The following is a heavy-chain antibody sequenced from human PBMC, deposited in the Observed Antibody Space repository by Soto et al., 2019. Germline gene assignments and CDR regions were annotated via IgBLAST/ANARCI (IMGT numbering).Heavy chain of an antibody. J-gene: IGHJ4*02. V-gene: IGHV1-8*01. CDR2: MNPNSGNT. CDR1: GYTFTSYD. Sequence: QVQLVQSGAEVKKPGASVKVSCKASGYTFTSYDINWVRQATGQGLEWMGWMNPNSGNTGYAQKFEGGVTMTRNTSISTAYMELSSLRSEDSAVYYCARGQGCSGGSCYSGGDYWGQGTLVTVSS. D-gene: IGHD2-15*01. CDR3: ARGQGCSGGSCYSGGDY.